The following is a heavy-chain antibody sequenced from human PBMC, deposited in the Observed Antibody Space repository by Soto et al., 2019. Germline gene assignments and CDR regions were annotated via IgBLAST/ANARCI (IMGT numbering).Heavy chain of an antibody. CDR3: ARGWGCSTGCHNFDY. J-gene: IGHJ4*02. CDR2: IKQDGSEK. CDR1: GFTFSSYW. Sequence: VQLVESGGGLVQPGGSLRLSCAASGFTFSSYWMSWARQAPGKGLEWVANIKQDGSEKYYVDSVKGRFTISRDNAKNSLSLQMNSLRAEDTAVYYCARGWGCSTGCHNFDYWGQGTLVIVSS. V-gene: IGHV3-7*01. D-gene: IGHD2-2*01.